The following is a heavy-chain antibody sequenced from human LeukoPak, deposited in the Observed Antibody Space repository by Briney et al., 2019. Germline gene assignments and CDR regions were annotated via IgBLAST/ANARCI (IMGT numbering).Heavy chain of an antibody. CDR3: ARDHRITMIVVVSDAFDI. V-gene: IGHV1-2*02. CDR1: GYTFTGYY. CDR2: INPNSGGT. D-gene: IGHD3-22*01. J-gene: IGHJ3*02. Sequence: ASVKVSCKASGYTFTGYYMHWVRQAPGQGLEWMGWINPNSGGTNYAQKFQGRVTMTRDTSISRAYMELSRLRSDDTAVYYCARDHRITMIVVVSDAFDIRGQGTMVTVSS.